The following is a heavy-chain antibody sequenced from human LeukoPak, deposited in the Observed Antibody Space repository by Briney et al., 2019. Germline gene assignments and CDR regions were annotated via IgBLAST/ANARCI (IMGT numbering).Heavy chain of an antibody. Sequence: PSETLSLTCTVSGGSISSYYWSWIRQPPGKGLEWIGYIYYSGSTNYNPSLKSRVTISVDTSKNQFSLKLSSVTAADTAVYYCARDVPGPRGLDAFDIWGQGTMVTVSS. D-gene: IGHD3-10*01. V-gene: IGHV4-59*01. CDR2: IYYSGST. CDR1: GGSISSYY. CDR3: ARDVPGPRGLDAFDI. J-gene: IGHJ3*02.